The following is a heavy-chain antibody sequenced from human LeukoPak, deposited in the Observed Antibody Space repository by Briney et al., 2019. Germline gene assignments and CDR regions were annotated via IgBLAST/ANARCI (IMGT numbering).Heavy chain of an antibody. CDR2: INHSGST. J-gene: IGHJ4*02. D-gene: IGHD6-13*01. V-gene: IGHV4-34*01. Sequence: SETLSLTCAVYGGSFSGYYWSWIRQPPGKGLEWIGEINHSGSTNYNPSLKSRVTISVDTSKNQFSLKLSSVTAADTAVYYCARTRGYSSSWYYFDYWGQGTLVTVSS. CDR1: GGSFSGYY. CDR3: ARTRGYSSSWYYFDY.